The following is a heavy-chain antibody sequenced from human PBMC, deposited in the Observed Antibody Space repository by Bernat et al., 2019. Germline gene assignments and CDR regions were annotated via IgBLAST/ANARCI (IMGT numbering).Heavy chain of an antibody. D-gene: IGHD3-22*01. Sequence: EVQLVESGGGLVKPGGSLRLSCAASGFTFSNAWMSWVRQAPGKGLEWVGRIKSKTDGGTTDYAAPVKGRFTISRDDSKNTLYLQMNSLKTEDTAVYYCTTGRRYYDSNGYYRGFDYWGQGTLVTVSS. J-gene: IGHJ4*02. V-gene: IGHV3-15*01. CDR3: TTGRRYYDSNGYYRGFDY. CDR1: GFTFSNAW. CDR2: IKSKTDGGTT.